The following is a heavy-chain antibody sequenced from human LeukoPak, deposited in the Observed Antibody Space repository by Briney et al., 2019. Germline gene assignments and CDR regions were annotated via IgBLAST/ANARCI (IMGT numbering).Heavy chain of an antibody. Sequence: SETLSLTCTVSGGSINSGSYYWSWIRQPAGKGLEWIGRIYTSGSTNYNPSLKSRATISVDTPKNQFSLNLNSVTAADTAVYFCARGPYSYDSSGAFDIWGQGTMVTVSS. CDR1: GGSINSGSYY. D-gene: IGHD3-22*01. CDR2: IYTSGST. J-gene: IGHJ3*02. V-gene: IGHV4-61*02. CDR3: ARGPYSYDSSGAFDI.